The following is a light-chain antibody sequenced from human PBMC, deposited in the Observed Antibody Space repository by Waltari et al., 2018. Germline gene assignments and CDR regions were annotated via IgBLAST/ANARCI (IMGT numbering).Light chain of an antibody. CDR1: HSVTRSY. V-gene: IGKV3-20*01. CDR2: DAS. CDR3: QQYDGTKYT. Sequence: ELVLTQSPGTLSLSPGERATLTCRASHSVTRSYSAWYQQKPGQAPRLRIYDASSRATGIPDRFSARGSGTDFTLTISRLEPEDFAVYYCQQYDGTKYTFGQGTKLEIK. J-gene: IGKJ2*01.